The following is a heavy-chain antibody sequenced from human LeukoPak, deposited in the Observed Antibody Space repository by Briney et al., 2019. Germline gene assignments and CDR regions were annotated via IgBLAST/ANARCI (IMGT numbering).Heavy chain of an antibody. J-gene: IGHJ6*02. CDR3: ARAKPHSIRERLSYYGMDV. CDR1: GFTFSGYN. V-gene: IGHV3-21*01. Sequence: GGSLRLSCAASGFTFSGYNMNWVRQAPGKGLQWVSSISTSSSYISYADSVKGRFTISRDNAKNSLYLQMNSLRAEDTAVYCCARAKPHSIRERLSYYGMDVWGQGTTVTVSS. CDR2: ISTSSSYI.